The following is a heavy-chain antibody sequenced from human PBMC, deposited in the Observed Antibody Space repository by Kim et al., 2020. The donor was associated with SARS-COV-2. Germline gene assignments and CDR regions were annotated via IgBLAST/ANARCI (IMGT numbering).Heavy chain of an antibody. CDR3: ARNEDY. J-gene: IGHJ4*02. CDR2: IDADNGNT. V-gene: IGHV1-3*01. Sequence: ASMKVSCKASGYTFTSYAFHWVRQAPGQGLEWMGWIDADNGNTKYSQKFQGRITLTRDTSARTAYMELSSLRSEDTAVYYCARNEDYWGQGTLVTVSS. CDR1: GYTFTSYA.